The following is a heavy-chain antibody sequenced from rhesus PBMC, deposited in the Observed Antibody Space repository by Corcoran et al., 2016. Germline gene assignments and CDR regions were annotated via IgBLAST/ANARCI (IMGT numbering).Heavy chain of an antibody. V-gene: IGHV1S2*01. D-gene: IGHD2-21*01. J-gene: IGHJ2*01. Sequence: QVQLVQSGAEVKKPGSSVKVSCKASGYTFTDYYMHWVRQAPRQGLEWMGWINPYNGNTKYAQKFQGRVTMTRDTSTSTAYMELSSLRSEDTVVYYCARGPGYCTGSGCYADWYFDLWGPGTPITISS. CDR1: GYTFTDYY. CDR2: INPYNGNT. CDR3: ARGPGYCTGSGCYADWYFDL.